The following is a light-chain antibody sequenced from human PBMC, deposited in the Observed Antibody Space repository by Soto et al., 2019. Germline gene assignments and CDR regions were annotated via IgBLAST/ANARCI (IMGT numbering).Light chain of an antibody. J-gene: IGKJ4*01. CDR3: QQYGSSPLT. CDR2: GAS. Sequence: EIVWTQSPGTLSLSPGDRATLSCRASQSVSSSYLAWYEQKPGQAPRLLIHGASSRTTGIPDRFSGSGSGTDFTLTISRLEAEDFAVYYCQQYGSSPLTFGGGTKVE. V-gene: IGKV3-20*01. CDR1: QSVSSSY.